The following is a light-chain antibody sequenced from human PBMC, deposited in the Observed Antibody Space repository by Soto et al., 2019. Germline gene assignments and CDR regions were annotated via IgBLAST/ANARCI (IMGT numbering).Light chain of an antibody. J-gene: IGLJ1*01. V-gene: IGLV2-14*03. Sequence: QSVLTQHASVSGSPGQSITISCTGTSSDVGGYNYVSWYQHHPGKAPKLIIYDVSNRPSGVSIRFSGSKSDNTASLTISGLQPEDEADYHCSSYTTSNTRQIVFGTGTKLTVL. CDR1: SSDVGGYNY. CDR3: SSYTTSNTRQIV. CDR2: DVS.